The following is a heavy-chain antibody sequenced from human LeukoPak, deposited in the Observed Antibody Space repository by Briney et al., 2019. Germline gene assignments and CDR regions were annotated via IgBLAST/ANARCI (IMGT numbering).Heavy chain of an antibody. CDR2: IYPGDSDT. Sequence: GESLKISCKGSGYSFTSYWIGWVRQMPGKGLEWMGIIYPGDSDTRYSPSFQGQVTISADKSISTAYVQWSSLKASDTAMYYCARQGGITMVRGVIDYWGLGTLVTVSS. CDR3: ARQGGITMVRGVIDY. D-gene: IGHD3-10*01. CDR1: GYSFTSYW. V-gene: IGHV5-51*01. J-gene: IGHJ4*02.